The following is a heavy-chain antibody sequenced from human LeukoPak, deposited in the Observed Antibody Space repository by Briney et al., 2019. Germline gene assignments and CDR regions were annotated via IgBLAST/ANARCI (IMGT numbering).Heavy chain of an antibody. D-gene: IGHD5-18*01. V-gene: IGHV3-23*01. Sequence: GGSLRLSCAASGFTFSNSAMSWVRQAPGKGLEWVSTISGSDSSTYYADSVKGRFTISRDNSKNTLYLQMNSLRAEDTAVYYCARARSSYGYGDAFDIWGQGTMVTVSS. J-gene: IGHJ3*02. CDR2: ISGSDSST. CDR1: GFTFSNSA. CDR3: ARARSSYGYGDAFDI.